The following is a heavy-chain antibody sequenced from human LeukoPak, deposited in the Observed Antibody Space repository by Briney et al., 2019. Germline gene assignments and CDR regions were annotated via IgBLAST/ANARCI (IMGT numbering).Heavy chain of an antibody. CDR2: ISGGSNYI. CDR1: GFTFSTCA. Sequence: KPGRSLRLSCAASGFTFSTCAMSWVRQAPGKGLEWVSSISGGSNYIYYADSVKGRFTISRDNAKDSLYLQMNSLRAEDTAVYYCARDESGSRFDYWGQGTLVTVSS. CDR3: ARDESGSRFDY. J-gene: IGHJ4*02. V-gene: IGHV3-21*01. D-gene: IGHD1-26*01.